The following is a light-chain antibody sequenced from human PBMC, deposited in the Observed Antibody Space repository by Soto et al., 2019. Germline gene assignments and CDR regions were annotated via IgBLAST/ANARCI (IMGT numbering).Light chain of an antibody. CDR1: TSNIGRNA. V-gene: IGLV1-44*01. CDR3: CSYAGTYTGV. J-gene: IGLJ1*01. CDR2: TND. Sequence: QSVLTQPPSASGAPGQRVTISCSGSTSNIGRNAVNWYQQFTGTAPKLLISTNDDRPSGVPDRFSGSKSGNTASLTISGLQAEDEADYYCCSYAGTYTGVFGTGTKVT.